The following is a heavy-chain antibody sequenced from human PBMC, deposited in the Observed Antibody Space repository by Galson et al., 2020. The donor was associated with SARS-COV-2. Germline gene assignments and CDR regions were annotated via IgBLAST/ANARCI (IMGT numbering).Heavy chain of an antibody. J-gene: IGHJ5*02. CDR2: ISSSSSTI. Sequence: GGSLRLSCAASGFTFSSYSMNWVRQAPGKGLEWVSYISSSSSTIYYADSVKGRFNISRDNAKNSLYLQMNSLRAEDTAVYYCAREVNERWFDPWGQGTLVTVSS. D-gene: IGHD1-1*01. V-gene: IGHV3-48*01. CDR3: AREVNERWFDP. CDR1: GFTFSSYS.